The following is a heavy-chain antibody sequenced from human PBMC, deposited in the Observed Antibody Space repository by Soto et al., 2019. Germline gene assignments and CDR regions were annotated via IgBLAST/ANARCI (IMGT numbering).Heavy chain of an antibody. CDR2: ISSGGHTA. V-gene: IGHV3-23*01. Sequence: EVRVLDSGGGLVQPGGSLRLTCAASGFDFSNFAMAWVRQAPGKGFEWVSVISSGGHTANYADSVKGRFTISRDNYRNTVVLQMNSLRADDTAVYHCAKVRGGGFGDALDYWGQGTLVTVSP. J-gene: IGHJ4*02. CDR3: AKVRGGGFGDALDY. CDR1: GFDFSNFA. D-gene: IGHD3-16*01.